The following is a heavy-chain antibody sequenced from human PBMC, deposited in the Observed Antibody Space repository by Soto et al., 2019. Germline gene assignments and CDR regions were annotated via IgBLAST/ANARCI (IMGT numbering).Heavy chain of an antibody. V-gene: IGHV3-23*01. J-gene: IGHJ5*01. Sequence: EVLLFESGGGLVQPGGSLRLSCAASGFTFSSYAMSWVRQAPGKGLEWVSSISASGGSTYYTDSVKGRFTISRDNSKNTLYLQMNSLRAEDTAVYYCAKKDCTGGSCYRRFDSWRQGTLVTVSS. CDR2: ISASGGST. CDR3: AKKDCTGGSCYRRFDS. D-gene: IGHD2-15*01. CDR1: GFTFSSYA.